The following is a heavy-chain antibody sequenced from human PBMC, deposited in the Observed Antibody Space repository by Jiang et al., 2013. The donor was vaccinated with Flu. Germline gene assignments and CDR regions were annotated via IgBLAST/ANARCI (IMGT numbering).Heavy chain of an antibody. Sequence: QTLSLTCAISGDSVSSNSAAWNWIRQSPSRGLEWLGRTYYRSKWYNDYAVSVKSRITIDPDTSKNQFFLQLNSVTPEDTAVYYCARGGYCSGGSCQAGMDVWGQGTNGHRLL. CDR1: GDSVSSNSAA. J-gene: IGHJ6*02. CDR3: ARGGYCSGGSCQAGMDV. V-gene: IGHV6-1*01. CDR2: TYYRSKWYN. D-gene: IGHD2-15*01.